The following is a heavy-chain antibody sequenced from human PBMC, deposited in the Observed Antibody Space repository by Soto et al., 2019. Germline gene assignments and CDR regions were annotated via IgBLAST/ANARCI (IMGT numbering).Heavy chain of an antibody. CDR2: ISAYNGNT. CDR1: GYTFTSYG. D-gene: IGHD3-10*01. Sequence: SVKVSCKASGYTFTSYGISWVRQAPGQGLEWMGWISAYNGNTNYAQKLQGRVTMTTDTSTSTAYMELRSLRSDDTAVYYCAGDGNVLLWFGELLFGTDAFDIWGQGTMVTVSS. CDR3: AGDGNVLLWFGELLFGTDAFDI. V-gene: IGHV1-18*01. J-gene: IGHJ3*02.